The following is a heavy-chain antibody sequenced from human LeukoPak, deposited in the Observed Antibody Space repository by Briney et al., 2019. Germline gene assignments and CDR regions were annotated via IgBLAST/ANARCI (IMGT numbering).Heavy chain of an antibody. Sequence: PSQRLSLTWAVAGGSFSGYYCSWIRQPPGKGREWIGEIKLGGITNYNPSLKSRVIMSVDTSKNQFSLKLSSVTAADTAVYYCARPLGYCSDSRCPQSWFDPWGQGTLVTVSS. D-gene: IGHD2-15*01. CDR3: ARPLGYCSDSRCPQSWFDP. CDR2: IKLGGIT. V-gene: IGHV4-34*01. CDR1: GGSFSGYY. J-gene: IGHJ5*02.